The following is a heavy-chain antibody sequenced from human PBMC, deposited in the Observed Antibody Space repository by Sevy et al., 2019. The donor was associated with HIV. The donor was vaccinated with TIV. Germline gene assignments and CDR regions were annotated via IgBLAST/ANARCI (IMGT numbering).Heavy chain of an antibody. V-gene: IGHV3-33*01. D-gene: IGHD4-17*01. CDR2: MWFDGSNT. CDR3: AGDLEFCDYGDYGPAFMPDY. CDR1: GFTFSTYG. J-gene: IGHJ4*02. Sequence: GGSLRLSCAASGFTFSTYGMHWVRQAPGKGLEWVAVMWFDGSNTYYADSVKGRFTIARDIAKNALHLQMNSLRAEDTAVYYCAGDLEFCDYGDYGPAFMPDYWGQGTLVTVSS.